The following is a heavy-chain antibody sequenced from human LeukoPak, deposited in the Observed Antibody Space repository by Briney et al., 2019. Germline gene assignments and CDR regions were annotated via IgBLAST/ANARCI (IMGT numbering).Heavy chain of an antibody. D-gene: IGHD2-15*01. CDR3: ARGYCSGGSCYSYYYYNYMDV. J-gene: IGHJ6*03. CDR2: IHYSGST. Sequence: SETLSLTCTVSGGSVSSSSYYWGWIRQPPGKGLEWIGSIHYSGSTNYNPSLKSRVTISVDTSKNQFSLKLSSVTAADTAVYYCARGYCSGGSCYSYYYYNYMDVWGKRTTVTVSS. V-gene: IGHV4-39*07. CDR1: GGSVSSSSYY.